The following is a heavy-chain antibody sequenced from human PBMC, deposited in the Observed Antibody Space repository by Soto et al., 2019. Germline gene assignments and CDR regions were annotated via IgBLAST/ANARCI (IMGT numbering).Heavy chain of an antibody. Sequence: PGGSLRLSCAASGFTFSSYEMNWVRQAPGKGLEWVSYISSSGSTIYYADSVKGRFTISRDNAKNSLYLQMNSLRAEDTAVYYCARGGDYGHFDFDWGQGTLVTVSS. CDR1: GFTFSSYE. CDR2: ISSSGSTI. V-gene: IGHV3-48*03. D-gene: IGHD4-17*01. CDR3: ARGGDYGHFDFD. J-gene: IGHJ4*02.